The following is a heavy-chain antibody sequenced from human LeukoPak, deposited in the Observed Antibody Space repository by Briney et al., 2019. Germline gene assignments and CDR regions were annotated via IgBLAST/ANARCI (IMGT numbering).Heavy chain of an antibody. Sequence: AGGSLRLSCAASGFTFSSYAMSWVRQAPGKGLEWVSAISGSGGSTYYADSVKGRLTISRDNSKNTLYLQMNSLRAEDTAVYYCAKELIAAAGTWDWFDPWGQGTLVTVSS. V-gene: IGHV3-23*01. J-gene: IGHJ5*02. CDR2: ISGSGGST. D-gene: IGHD6-13*01. CDR1: GFTFSSYA. CDR3: AKELIAAAGTWDWFDP.